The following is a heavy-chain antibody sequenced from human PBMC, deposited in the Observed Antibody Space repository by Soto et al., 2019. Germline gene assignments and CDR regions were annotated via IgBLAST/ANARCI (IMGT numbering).Heavy chain of an antibody. CDR2: INTSGGTS. V-gene: IGHV1-46*01. J-gene: IGHJ1*01. D-gene: IGHD2-21*01. CDR1: GFIFTDWF. Sequence: HLAQSGPEVKRPGASVKISCKASGFIFTDWFMHWVRQAPGQGPEWMGIINTSGGTSSYSQKFQDRVTRTRDTSTSTLYVELSSLTYADTAVSYCAKEVAIPGEVDAWGQGTLVTVSS. CDR3: AKEVAIPGEVDA.